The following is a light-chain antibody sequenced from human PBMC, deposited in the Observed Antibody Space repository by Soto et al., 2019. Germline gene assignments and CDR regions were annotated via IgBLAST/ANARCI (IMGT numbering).Light chain of an antibody. CDR1: SSDVGGYNY. J-gene: IGLJ1*01. Sequence: QSALTQPASVYGSPGQSITISCTGTSSDVGGYNYVSWYQQHPGKAPKLMIYDVSNRPSGVSNRFSGSKSGNTASLTISGLQAEDEADYYCSSYTISSTPFDFGTGTKVTVL. CDR3: SSYTISSTPFD. V-gene: IGLV2-14*01. CDR2: DVS.